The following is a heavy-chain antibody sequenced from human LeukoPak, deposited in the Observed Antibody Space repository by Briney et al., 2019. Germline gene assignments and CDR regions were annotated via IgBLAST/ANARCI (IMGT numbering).Heavy chain of an antibody. CDR2: ISGSGDST. CDR3: ARVEDYDILTGFDY. Sequence: GGSLRLSCAASGFTFSSYAMSWVRQAPGKGLEWVSVISGSGDSTYYAGSVKGRFTISRDNAKNSLYLQMNSLRAEDTAVYYCARVEDYDILTGFDYWGQGTLVTVSS. V-gene: IGHV3-23*01. J-gene: IGHJ4*02. CDR1: GFTFSSYA. D-gene: IGHD3-9*01.